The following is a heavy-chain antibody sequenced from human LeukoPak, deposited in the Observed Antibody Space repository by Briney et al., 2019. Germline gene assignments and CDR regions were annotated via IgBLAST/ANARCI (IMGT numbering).Heavy chain of an antibody. CDR3: ARESDRYCSSTSCPNWYDP. Sequence: SETLSLTCTVSGGSIGSSYYYWGWIRQPPGTGLEWIGSIYYSGSTYYNPSLKSRVTISVDTSKNQFSLKLSSVTAADTAVYYCARESDRYCSSTSCPNWYDPWGQGTLVTVSS. V-gene: IGHV4-39*07. CDR1: GGSIGSSYYY. CDR2: IYYSGST. D-gene: IGHD2-2*01. J-gene: IGHJ5*02.